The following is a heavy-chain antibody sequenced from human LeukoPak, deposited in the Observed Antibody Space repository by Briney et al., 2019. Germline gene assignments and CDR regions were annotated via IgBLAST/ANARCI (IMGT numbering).Heavy chain of an antibody. CDR1: GYSISSGYY. CDR2: IYHSGST. CDR3: ARGPHRGYSSSKDAFDI. J-gene: IGHJ3*02. Sequence: NPSETLSLTCTVSGYSISSGYYWGWIRQPPGKGLEWIGSIYHSGSTYYNPSLKSRVTISVDTSKNQFSLKLSSVTAADTAVHYCARGPHRGYSSSKDAFDIWGQGTMVTVSS. D-gene: IGHD6-13*01. V-gene: IGHV4-38-2*02.